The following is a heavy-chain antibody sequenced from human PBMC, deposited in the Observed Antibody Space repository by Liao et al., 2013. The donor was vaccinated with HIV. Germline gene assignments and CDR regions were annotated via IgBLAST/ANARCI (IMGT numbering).Heavy chain of an antibody. CDR3: ARERYCSGGTCYPRDAFDV. CDR2: SITLGRT. V-gene: IGHV4-30-4*01. Sequence: QVQLQESGPGMIKPSQTLSLNCTVSGGSISTGNYYWNWLRQPPREGPWSGLATSITLGRTYYNPSLNSRVTISLDTSKRLFSLKLASVTAADTAVYYCARERYCSGGTCYPRDAFDVWGRGTKVAVSA. J-gene: IGHJ3*01. D-gene: IGHD2-15*01. CDR1: GGSISTGNYY.